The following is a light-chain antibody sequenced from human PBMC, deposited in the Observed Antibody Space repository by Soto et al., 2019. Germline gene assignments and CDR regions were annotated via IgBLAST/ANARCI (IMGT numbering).Light chain of an antibody. CDR3: QHYNSYSEA. V-gene: IGKV1-5*03. CDR1: QTISSW. Sequence: DIQMTQSPSTLSGYVLASVTITCQAIQTISSWVAWYQQKPGKAPKLLIYKASTLKSGVPSRFSGSGSGTEFTLTISSLQPDDFATYYCQHYNSYSEAFGQGTKVDIK. CDR2: KAS. J-gene: IGKJ1*01.